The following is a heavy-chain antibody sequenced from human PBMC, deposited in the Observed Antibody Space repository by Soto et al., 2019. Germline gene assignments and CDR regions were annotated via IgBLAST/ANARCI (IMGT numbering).Heavy chain of an antibody. V-gene: IGHV1-8*01. D-gene: IGHD3-3*01. CDR2: MNPNSGNT. CDR1: GYTFTSYD. Sequence: GASVKVSCKASGYTFTSYDINWVRQATGQGLEWMGWMNPNSGNTGYAQKFQGRVTMTRNTSISTAYMELSSLRSEDTAVYYCARVLNYYDFWSGPGVYGMDVWGQGTTVTVSS. CDR3: ARVLNYYDFWSGPGVYGMDV. J-gene: IGHJ6*02.